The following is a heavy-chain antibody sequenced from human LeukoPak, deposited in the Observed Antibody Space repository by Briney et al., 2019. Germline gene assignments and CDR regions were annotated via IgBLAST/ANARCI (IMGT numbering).Heavy chain of an antibody. Sequence: GGSLRLSCAASGFTFSSYEMNWVRQAPGKGLEWVANIKQDGSEKYYVDSVKGRFTISRDNAKNSLYLQMNSLRAEDTAVYYCARGVAAAGIRPGWFDPWGQGTLVTVSS. CDR1: GFTFSSYE. CDR3: ARGVAAAGIRPGWFDP. CDR2: IKQDGSEK. J-gene: IGHJ5*02. D-gene: IGHD6-13*01. V-gene: IGHV3-7*01.